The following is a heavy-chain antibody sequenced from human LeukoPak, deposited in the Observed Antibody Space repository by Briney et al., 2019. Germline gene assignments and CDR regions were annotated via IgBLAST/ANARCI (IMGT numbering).Heavy chain of an antibody. D-gene: IGHD3-3*01. V-gene: IGHV1-18*01. CDR1: GYTFTSYG. J-gene: IGHJ3*02. CDR3: ARGRFLEWLLSHDAFDI. CDR2: ISAYNGNT. Sequence: PLASVKVSCKASGYTFTSYGISWVRQAPGQGLEWMGWISAYNGNTNYAQKLQGRVTMTTDTSTSTAYMELRSLRSDDTAVYYCARGRFLEWLLSHDAFDIWGQGTMVTVSS.